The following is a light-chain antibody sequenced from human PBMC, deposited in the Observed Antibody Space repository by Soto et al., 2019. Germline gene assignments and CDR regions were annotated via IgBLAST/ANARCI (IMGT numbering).Light chain of an antibody. V-gene: IGLV1-40*01. CDR3: QSYDSSLSGYV. CDR2: GNS. Sequence: QSVLTQPPLVSGAPGQRVTLSCTGSSSTIGAGYDVHWYQQLPGTAPKLLIYGNSNRPSGVPDRFSGSKSGTSASLAITGLQAEDEADYYCQSYDSSLSGYVFGTGTKLNVL. J-gene: IGLJ1*01. CDR1: SSTIGAGYD.